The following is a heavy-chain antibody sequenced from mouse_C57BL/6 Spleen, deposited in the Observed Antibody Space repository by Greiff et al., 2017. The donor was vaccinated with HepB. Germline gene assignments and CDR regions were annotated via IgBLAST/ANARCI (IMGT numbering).Heavy chain of an antibody. J-gene: IGHJ1*03. V-gene: IGHV7-3*01. CDR3: ARYNELLYFDV. CDR1: GFTFTAYY. Sequence: EVQRVESGGGLVQPGGSLSLSCAASGFTFTAYYMSWVRQPPGKALEWLGFIRHKANGYTTEYSASVKSRFTISRDNSQSILYLPMNALRAEDSATYCCARYNELLYFDVWGTGTTVTVSS. CDR2: IRHKANGYTT.